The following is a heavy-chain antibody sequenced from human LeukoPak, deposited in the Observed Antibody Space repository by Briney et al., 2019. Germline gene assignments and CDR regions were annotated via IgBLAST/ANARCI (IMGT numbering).Heavy chain of an antibody. D-gene: IGHD3-16*01. CDR2: IYNGGNTK. CDR3: VRGDSPRGGYFGY. J-gene: IGHJ4*02. Sequence: PGRSLRLSCAASGFNFRGFGMHWVRQAPGKGPEWVAVIYNGGNTKYYGDSVKGRLTISRDNSKNTLYLQMDSLRPDDTAVYYCVRGDSPRGGYFGYWGQGILVTVSS. CDR1: GFNFRGFG. V-gene: IGHV3-30*03.